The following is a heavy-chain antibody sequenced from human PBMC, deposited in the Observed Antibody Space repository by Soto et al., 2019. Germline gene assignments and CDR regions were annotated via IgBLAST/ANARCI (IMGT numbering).Heavy chain of an antibody. D-gene: IGHD2-15*01. V-gene: IGHV3-33*01. J-gene: IGHJ4*02. CDR3: ARDGYGGNSFDY. Sequence: QVQLVESGGGVVQPGRSLRLSCAASGFTFSSYGMHWVRQAPGKGLEWVAVIWYDGSNKYYADSVKGRFTISRDNSKNTLYLQMNSLRAEDTAVYYCARDGYGGNSFDYWGQGTLVTVSS. CDR1: GFTFSSYG. CDR2: IWYDGSNK.